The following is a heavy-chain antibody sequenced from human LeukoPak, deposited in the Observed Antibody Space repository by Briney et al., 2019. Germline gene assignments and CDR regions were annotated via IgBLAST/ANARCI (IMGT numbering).Heavy chain of an antibody. CDR1: GSRFTSYW. CDR2: IYPGDSDT. Sequence: GGSLKISCKGSGSRFTSYWIGWVRQMPGKGLEGMGIIYPGDSDTRYSPSFQGQVTISADKSISTAYLQWSSLKASDTAMYYCAQIHGYCSSTSCYPAEYFQHWGQGTLVTVSS. V-gene: IGHV5-51*01. J-gene: IGHJ1*01. CDR3: AQIHGYCSSTSCYPAEYFQH. D-gene: IGHD2-2*01.